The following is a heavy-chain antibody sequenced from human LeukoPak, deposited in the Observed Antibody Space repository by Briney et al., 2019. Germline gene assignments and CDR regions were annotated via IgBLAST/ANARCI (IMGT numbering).Heavy chain of an antibody. CDR1: GFTISSYW. V-gene: IGHV3-74*01. CDR3: ARSDWFDP. Sequence: PGGSLRLSCAASGFTISSYWMHWVRQAPGKGLIWVSRTKGDGTTTTYADSVKGRFTISRDNAKNTLYLQMNSLRAEDTAVYYCARSDWFDPWGQGTLVTVSS. CDR2: TKGDGTTT. J-gene: IGHJ5*02.